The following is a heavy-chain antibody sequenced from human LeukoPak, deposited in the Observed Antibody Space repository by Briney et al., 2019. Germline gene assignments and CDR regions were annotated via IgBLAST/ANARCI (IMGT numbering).Heavy chain of an antibody. CDR1: GYSFTSYW. J-gene: IGHJ3*02. Sequence: GESLKISCKGSGYSFTSYWIDWVRQAPGQRLEWMGWINGGNGNTKYSQKFQGRATITRDTSASTAYMELSSLRSEDTAVYYCARSFSDAFDIWGQGTMVTVSS. V-gene: IGHV1-3*01. CDR3: ARSFSDAFDI. CDR2: INGGNGNT.